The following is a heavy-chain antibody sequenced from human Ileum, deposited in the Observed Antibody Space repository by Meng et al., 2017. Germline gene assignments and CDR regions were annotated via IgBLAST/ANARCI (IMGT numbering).Heavy chain of an antibody. CDR2: IRKKVNSYTT. CDR3: ARGNPYYFDN. CDR1: GFTFSAHY. D-gene: IGHD1-14*01. J-gene: IGHJ4*02. V-gene: IGHV3-72*01. Sequence: EVRLVESGGNLVQPGGSLRLSCAASGFTFSAHYMDWVRQAPGKGLEWVGRIRKKVNSYTTEYAASVKGRFTISRDDSENSLYLQMSSLKTEDTAVYYCARGNPYYFDNWGQGTLVTVSS.